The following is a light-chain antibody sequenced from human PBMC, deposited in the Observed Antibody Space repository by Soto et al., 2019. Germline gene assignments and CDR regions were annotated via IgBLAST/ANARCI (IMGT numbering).Light chain of an antibody. V-gene: IGLV2-23*01. CDR2: EGS. CDR3: CSYAGSSTVV. J-gene: IGLJ2*01. Sequence: QSALTQPASVSGSPGQSITICCTGTSSDVGSYNLVSWYQQHPGKAPKLMIYEGSKRPSGVSNRFSGSKSGNTASLTISGLQAEDEADYYCCSYAGSSTVVFGGGTQLTVL. CDR1: SSDVGSYNL.